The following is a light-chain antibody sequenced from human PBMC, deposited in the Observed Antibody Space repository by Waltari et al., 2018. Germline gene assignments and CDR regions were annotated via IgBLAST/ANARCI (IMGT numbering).Light chain of an antibody. CDR1: QSVLYSSNNKNY. CDR2: CAS. V-gene: IGKV4-1*01. Sequence: DIVMTKSPDSLAVSLGERATINCKSSQSVLYSSNNKNYLAWYQQKPGQPPKLLIYCASTRESGVPDRFSGSESGTDFTLTISSLQAEDVAVYYCQQYYTTPRTFGQGTKVEIK. J-gene: IGKJ1*01. CDR3: QQYYTTPRT.